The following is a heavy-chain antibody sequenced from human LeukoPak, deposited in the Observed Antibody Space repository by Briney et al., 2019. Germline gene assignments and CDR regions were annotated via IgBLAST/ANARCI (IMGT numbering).Heavy chain of an antibody. J-gene: IGHJ4*02. V-gene: IGHV5-51*01. CDR1: GYSFTSYW. D-gene: IGHD3-22*01. Sequence: GESLKISCKGSGYSFTSYWIGWVRQMPGKGLEWMGKIFPGDSDSRYSPSFQGQVTISADKSIKTAYLQLSSLKASDTAMYYCARQDRDYYDRSAYHSLDYWGQGTLVTVSS. CDR3: ARQDRDYYDRSAYHSLDY. CDR2: IFPGDSDS.